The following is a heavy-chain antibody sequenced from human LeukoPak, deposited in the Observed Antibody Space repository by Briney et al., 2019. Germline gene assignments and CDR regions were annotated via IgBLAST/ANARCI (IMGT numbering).Heavy chain of an antibody. Sequence: PGGSLRLACAASGFTFSSYGMHWVRQAPGKGLEWVAVIWYDGSNKYYADSVKGRFTISRDNSKNTLYVQMNSLRAEDTAVYYCARDRNGNLDYWGQGTLVIVSS. V-gene: IGHV3-33*01. J-gene: IGHJ4*02. CDR2: IWYDGSNK. CDR1: GFTFSSYG. CDR3: ARDRNGNLDY. D-gene: IGHD2-8*01.